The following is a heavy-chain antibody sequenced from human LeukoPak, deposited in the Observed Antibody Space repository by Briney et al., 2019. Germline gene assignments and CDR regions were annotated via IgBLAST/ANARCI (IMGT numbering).Heavy chain of an antibody. CDR3: ARGSAAAGRFDGFDY. V-gene: IGHV4-30-2*01. D-gene: IGHD6-13*01. CDR1: GGSISSGGYY. CDR2: IYHSGST. J-gene: IGHJ4*02. Sequence: PSQTLSLTCTVSGGSISSGGYYWSWIRQPPGKGLEWIGCIYHSGSTYYNPSLKSRVTLSVDRSKNQFSLKLSSVTAADTAVYYCARGSAAAGRFDGFDYWGQGTLVTVSS.